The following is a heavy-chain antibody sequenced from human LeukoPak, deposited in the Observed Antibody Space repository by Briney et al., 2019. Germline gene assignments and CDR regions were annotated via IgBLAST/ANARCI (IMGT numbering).Heavy chain of an antibody. J-gene: IGHJ4*02. CDR1: GFTFSSYW. D-gene: IGHD1-26*01. CDR3: TRVAGSGSVD. CDR2: INSDASTT. Sequence: GGSLRLSCAASGFTFSSYWMHWVRQAPGKGLVWVSRINSDASTTSYADSVKGRFTISRDNAKNTLHLQMNSLRAEDTAVYYCTRVAGSGSVDWGQGTLVTVSS. V-gene: IGHV3-74*01.